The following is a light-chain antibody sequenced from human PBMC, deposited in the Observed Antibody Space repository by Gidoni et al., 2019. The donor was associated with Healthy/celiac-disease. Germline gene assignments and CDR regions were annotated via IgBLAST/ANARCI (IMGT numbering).Light chain of an antibody. J-gene: IGLJ2*01. CDR2: GKN. Sequence: SSELTQAPALSVALGQTVRITCQGDSLRSYYASWYQQKPGQDPVLALYGKNTQHSWIPDRLSGSSSGNTASLTITGAQAEDEADYYCNSRDSSGNHLVFGGGTKLTVL. CDR3: NSRDSSGNHLV. CDR1: SLRSYY. V-gene: IGLV3-19*01.